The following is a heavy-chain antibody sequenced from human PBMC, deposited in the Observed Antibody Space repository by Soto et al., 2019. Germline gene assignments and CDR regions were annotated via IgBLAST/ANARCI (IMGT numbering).Heavy chain of an antibody. CDR3: AAQNYDFWSGEGYWFDP. Sequence: QVQLQESGPGLVKPSETLSLTCTVSGGSISSYYWSWIRQPPGKGLEWIGYIYYSGSTNYNPSLKSRVTISVDTSKNQFSLKLSSVTAADTAVYYCAAQNYDFWSGEGYWFDPWGQGTLVTVSS. D-gene: IGHD3-3*01. CDR1: GGSISSYY. V-gene: IGHV4-59*01. J-gene: IGHJ5*02. CDR2: IYYSGST.